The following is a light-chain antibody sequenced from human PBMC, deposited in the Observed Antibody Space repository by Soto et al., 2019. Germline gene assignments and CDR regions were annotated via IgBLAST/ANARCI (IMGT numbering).Light chain of an antibody. V-gene: IGKV1-5*01. CDR3: QHSHIMFT. Sequence: IQMTESASTLSASVGDSVTITCRASQSISSWLAWYQQKPGKAPKILIYDASSLQTGVPSRFSGSGSGTDFTLTIRSLQPEDFATYYCQHSHIMFTFGGGTKVDIK. CDR2: DAS. CDR1: QSISSW. J-gene: IGKJ4*01.